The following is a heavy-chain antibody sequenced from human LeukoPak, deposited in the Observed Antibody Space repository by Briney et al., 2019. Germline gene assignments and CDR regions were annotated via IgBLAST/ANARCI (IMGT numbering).Heavy chain of an antibody. D-gene: IGHD2-8*01. J-gene: IGHJ5*02. CDR2: IYYSGST. V-gene: IGHV4-39*07. CDR1: GGSISSSSYY. CDR3: ASVLGRGLANWFDP. Sequence: PSETPSLTCTVSGGSISSSSYYWGWIRQPPGKGLEWIGSIYYSGSTYYNPSLKSRVTISVDTSKNQFSLKLSSVTAADTAVYYCASVLGRGLANWFDPWGQGTLVTVSS.